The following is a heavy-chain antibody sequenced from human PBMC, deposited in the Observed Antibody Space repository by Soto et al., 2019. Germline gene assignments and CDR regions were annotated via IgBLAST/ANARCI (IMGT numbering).Heavy chain of an antibody. V-gene: IGHV3-23*01. CDR1: GFTFSSYA. J-gene: IGHJ5*02. D-gene: IGHD4-4*01. CDR3: AKDRASTGDRPRFDP. Sequence: PGGSLRLSCAASGFTFSSYALSWVRQPPGKGLEWVSSISGSGGSTYYADSVKGRFSISKDNSKNTLYLQMNGLRTEDTAVYYSAKDRASTGDRPRFDPWGQGTLVTVSS. CDR2: ISGSGGST.